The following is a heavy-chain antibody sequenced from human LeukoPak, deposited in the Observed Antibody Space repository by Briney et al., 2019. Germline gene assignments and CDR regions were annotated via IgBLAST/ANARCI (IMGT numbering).Heavy chain of an antibody. V-gene: IGHV3-21*01. Sequence: GGSLRLSCAASGFTFSSYSMNWVRQAPGKGLEWVSCISSTSSYIYYADSVKGRFTISRDNTKNSLYLRMNSLRAEDTAVYYCARDRRGYSYGPDYWGQGTLITVSS. J-gene: IGHJ4*02. CDR1: GFTFSSYS. D-gene: IGHD5-18*01. CDR3: ARDRRGYSYGPDY. CDR2: ISSTSSYI.